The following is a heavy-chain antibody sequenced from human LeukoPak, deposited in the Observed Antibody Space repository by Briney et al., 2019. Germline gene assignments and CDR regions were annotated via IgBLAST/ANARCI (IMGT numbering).Heavy chain of an antibody. CDR1: GGSFSGYY. CDR2: INHSGST. Sequence: SETLSLTCAVYGGSFSGYYWSWIRQPPGKGLEWIGEINHSGSTNYNPSLKSRVTISVDTSKNQFSLKLSSVTAADTAVYYCARGPRGHCSSTSCYADYWGQGTLVTVSS. CDR3: ARGPRGHCSSTSCYADY. J-gene: IGHJ4*02. D-gene: IGHD2-2*01. V-gene: IGHV4-34*01.